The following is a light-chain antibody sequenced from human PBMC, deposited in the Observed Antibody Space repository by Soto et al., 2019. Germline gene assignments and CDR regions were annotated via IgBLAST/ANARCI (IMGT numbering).Light chain of an antibody. J-gene: IGLJ1*01. Sequence: QSVLTQPASVSGSPGQAITISCSGSSSDVGAHNFVSWYQRHPGKAPKLMIYEVSNRPSGVSNRFSGAKSGNTASLTISGLQAEDEADYYCNLYTSSNTYVFGSGTNVTGL. CDR1: SSDVGAHNF. V-gene: IGLV2-14*01. CDR2: EVS. CDR3: NLYTSSNTYV.